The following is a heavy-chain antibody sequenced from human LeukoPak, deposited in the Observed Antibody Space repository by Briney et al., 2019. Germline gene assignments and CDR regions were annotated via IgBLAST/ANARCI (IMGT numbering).Heavy chain of an antibody. CDR1: GLTFSSYS. D-gene: IGHD6-19*01. J-gene: IGHJ4*02. V-gene: IGHV3-48*02. CDR2: ISSSSTTI. Sequence: GGSLRLSCAASGLTFSSYSMNWVRQAPGKGLEWVSYISSSSTTIYHAASVKGRFTISRDNAKNSLYLQMNSLRDDDTAVYYCATYAVAGTEYWGQGTLLTVSS. CDR3: ATYAVAGTEY.